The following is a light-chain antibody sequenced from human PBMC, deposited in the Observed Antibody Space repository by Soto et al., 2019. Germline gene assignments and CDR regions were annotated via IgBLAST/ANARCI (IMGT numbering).Light chain of an antibody. CDR3: SSYAGSNNPVV. J-gene: IGLJ2*01. CDR2: EVS. V-gene: IGLV2-8*01. Sequence: QSALTQPPSASGYPGQSVTISCTGTSSDVGGYNYVSWYQQHPGKAPKLMIYEVSKRPSGVPDRFSGSKSGNTASLTVSGLQAEDEADYYCSSYAGSNNPVVFGGGTQLTVL. CDR1: SSDVGGYNY.